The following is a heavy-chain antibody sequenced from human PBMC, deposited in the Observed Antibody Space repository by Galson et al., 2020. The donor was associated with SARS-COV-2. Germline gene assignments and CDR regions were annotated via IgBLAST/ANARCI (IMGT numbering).Heavy chain of an antibody. CDR3: ARTYLEWVVKGYYYYYGMDV. D-gene: IGHD3-3*01. CDR2: IDWDDDK. Sequence: SGPTLVKPTQTLTLTCTFSGFSLSTSGMCVSWIRQPPGKALEWLALIDWDDDKYYSTSLKTRLTISKDTSKNQVVLTMTNMDPVDTATYYCARTYLEWVVKGYYYYYGMDVWGQGTTVTVSS. V-gene: IGHV2-70*01. CDR1: GFSLSTSGMC. J-gene: IGHJ6*02.